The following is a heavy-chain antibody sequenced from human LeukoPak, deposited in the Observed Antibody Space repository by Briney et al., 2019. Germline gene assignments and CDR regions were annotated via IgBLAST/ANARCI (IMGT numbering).Heavy chain of an antibody. D-gene: IGHD3-22*01. CDR3: ARGSPDSSGRNYYYYYMDV. CDR1: GGSISRSSYY. V-gene: IGHV4-39*07. CDR2: IYYSGST. J-gene: IGHJ6*03. Sequence: SETLSLTCTVSGGSISRSSYYWGWIRQPPGKGLEWIGSIYYSGSTYYNPSLKSRVTISVDTSKNQFSLRLSSVTAADTAVYYCARGSPDSSGRNYYYYYMDVWGKGTTVTVSS.